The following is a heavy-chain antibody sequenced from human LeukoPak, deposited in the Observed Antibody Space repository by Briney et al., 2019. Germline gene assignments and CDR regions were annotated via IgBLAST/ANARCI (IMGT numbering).Heavy chain of an antibody. J-gene: IGHJ3*02. V-gene: IGHV3-30*18. CDR1: GFTFSYYA. Sequence: GRSMRPSCAVSGFTFSYYAMHWDRQAPGKGREWVAVISYDGSNTYYTDSVKDRFTISRDNSKNTLYLQMNSLRTEDTAVYYCAKVFYDYVWGSSIAPDAFDTWGQGTMVTVSS. CDR3: AKVFYDYVWGSSIAPDAFDT. CDR2: ISYDGSNT. D-gene: IGHD3-16*01.